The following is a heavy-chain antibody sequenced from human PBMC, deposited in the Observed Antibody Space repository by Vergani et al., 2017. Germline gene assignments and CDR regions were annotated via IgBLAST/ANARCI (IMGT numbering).Heavy chain of an antibody. J-gene: IGHJ5*02. Sequence: QVQLQESGPGLVKPSQTLSLTCTVSGGSISSGGYYWSWIRQDPGKGLEWIGYIYYSGSTYYNPSLKSRVTISVDTSKNQFSLKLSSVTAADTAVYYCARDNSGYDYNWFDPWGQGTLVTVSS. CDR3: ARDNSGYDYNWFDP. D-gene: IGHD5-12*01. CDR1: GGSISSGGYY. V-gene: IGHV4-31*03. CDR2: IYYSGST.